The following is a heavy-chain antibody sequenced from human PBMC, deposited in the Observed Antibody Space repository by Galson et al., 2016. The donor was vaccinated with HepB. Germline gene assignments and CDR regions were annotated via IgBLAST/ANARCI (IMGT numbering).Heavy chain of an antibody. CDR3: VRGSYGSGAYYITPFDY. J-gene: IGHJ4*01. V-gene: IGHV3-48*04. CDR1: GFTFNNFG. D-gene: IGHD3-10*01. Sequence: SLRLSCAASGFTFNNFGMNWVRQAPGKGLEWVSYISSSITTTYYADSVQGRFIISRDNAKNSLHLQMNVLTPEDTAVYYCVRGSYGSGAYYITPFDYWGQGTLVTVSS. CDR2: ISSSITTT.